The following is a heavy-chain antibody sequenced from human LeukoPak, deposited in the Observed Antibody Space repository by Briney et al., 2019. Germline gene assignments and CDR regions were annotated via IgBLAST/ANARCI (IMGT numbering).Heavy chain of an antibody. J-gene: IGHJ6*02. CDR2: INPNSGGT. CDR1: GYTFTGYY. V-gene: IGHV1-2*02. D-gene: IGHD3-10*01. Sequence: GASVKVSCKASGYTFTGYYMHWVRQAPGQGLEWMGWINPNSGGTNYAQKFQGRVTMTRDTSISTAYMELGRLRSDDTAVYYCARDLFRGSTNYGMDVWGQGTTVTVSS. CDR3: ARDLFRGSTNYGMDV.